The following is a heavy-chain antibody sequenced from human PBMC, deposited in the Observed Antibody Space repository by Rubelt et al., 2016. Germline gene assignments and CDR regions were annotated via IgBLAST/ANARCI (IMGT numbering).Heavy chain of an antibody. V-gene: IGHV3-23*01. CDR2: ISGSGGST. CDR3: ARVRRWELAFDY. Sequence: GKGLEWVSAISGSGGSTYYADSVKGRFTISRDNSKNTLYLQMNSLRAEDTAVYYCARVRRWELAFDYWGQGTLVTVSS. D-gene: IGHD1-26*01. J-gene: IGHJ4*02.